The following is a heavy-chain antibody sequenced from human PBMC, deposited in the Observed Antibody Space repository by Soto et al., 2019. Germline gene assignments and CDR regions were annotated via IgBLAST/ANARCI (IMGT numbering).Heavy chain of an antibody. CDR3: ARAGGAGSGHDWFDP. CDR2: IHYSGST. V-gene: IGHV4-59*06. Sequence: SETLSLTCTVSGGSISGYYWSWIRQHPGKGLEWIGYIHYSGSTYYNPSLKSRVTMSIDTSKNLFSLNLSSVTAADTAVYYCARAGGAGSGHDWFDPWGQGTLVTVSS. J-gene: IGHJ5*02. D-gene: IGHD6-13*01. CDR1: GGSISGYY.